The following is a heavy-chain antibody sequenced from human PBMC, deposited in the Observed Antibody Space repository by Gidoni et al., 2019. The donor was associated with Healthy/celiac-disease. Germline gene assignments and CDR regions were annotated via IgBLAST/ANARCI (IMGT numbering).Heavy chain of an antibody. CDR1: GGTFSSYT. CDR3: ARGFARITMFY. D-gene: IGHD3-10*02. J-gene: IGHJ4*02. CDR2: IIPILGIA. Sequence: VQLVQSGAEVKKPGSSVKVSCKASGGTFSSYTISWVRQAPGQGLEWMGRIIPILGIANYAQKFQGRVTITADKSTSTAYMELSSLRSEDTAVYYCARGFARITMFYWGQGTLVTVSS. V-gene: IGHV1-69*02.